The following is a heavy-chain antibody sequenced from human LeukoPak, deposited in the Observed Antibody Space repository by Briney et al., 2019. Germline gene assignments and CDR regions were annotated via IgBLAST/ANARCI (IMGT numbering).Heavy chain of an antibody. CDR2: IFHSGST. J-gene: IGHJ4*02. Sequence: PSETLSLACAVSGGSIFSSNWWSWVRQPPGKGLEWIGQIFHSGSTSYSPSLKSRVTISVDKSKNQFSLKLTSVTAADTAVYYCARDSAADYWGQGTLVTVSS. CDR1: GGSIFSSNW. V-gene: IGHV4-4*02. D-gene: IGHD3-10*01. CDR3: ARDSAADY.